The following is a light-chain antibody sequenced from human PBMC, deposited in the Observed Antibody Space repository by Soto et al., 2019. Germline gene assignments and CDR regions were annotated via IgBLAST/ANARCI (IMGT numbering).Light chain of an antibody. CDR3: QQYNDWHLT. CDR2: GAS. CDR1: QSVDSN. V-gene: IGKV3D-15*01. J-gene: IGKJ4*01. Sequence: EIVMPQSPATLSVSPGDGATLSCSATQSVDSNLAWYQHKPVQTPRSLIYGASTRPTGIPARFSVSGSETEFTLTIISLQSEDSAVYYCQQYNDWHLTFGGGTQGDI.